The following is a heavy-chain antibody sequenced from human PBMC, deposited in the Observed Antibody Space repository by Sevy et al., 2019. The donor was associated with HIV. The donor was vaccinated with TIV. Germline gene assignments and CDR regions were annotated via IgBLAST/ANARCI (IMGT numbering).Heavy chain of an antibody. V-gene: IGHV3-53*01. Sequence: GGSLRLSCAASGFTVSSNYMSWVRQAPGKGLEWVSVIYSGGSTYYADSVKGRFNISRDNSKNTLYLQMNSLRAEDTAVYYCAKAIGYCSGGSCYEKGYYYYYYMDVWGKGTTVTVSS. J-gene: IGHJ6*03. D-gene: IGHD2-15*01. CDR3: AKAIGYCSGGSCYEKGYYYYYYMDV. CDR2: IYSGGST. CDR1: GFTVSSNY.